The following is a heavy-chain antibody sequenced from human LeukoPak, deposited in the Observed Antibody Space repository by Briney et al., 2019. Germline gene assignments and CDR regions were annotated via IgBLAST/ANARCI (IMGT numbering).Heavy chain of an antibody. CDR3: VSQSYSGSDNYYFHY. CDR1: GFMFTTYA. CDR2: ISGSGERA. J-gene: IGHJ4*02. Sequence: PGGSLRLSCVTSGFMFTTYAMTWVRQAPGKGLEWVSIISGSGERAYYADSVKGRFTVSRDNSKNTRYLQMKSLRAEDTAVYYCVSQSYSGSDNYYFHYWGQGTLVAVSS. V-gene: IGHV3-23*01. D-gene: IGHD1-26*01.